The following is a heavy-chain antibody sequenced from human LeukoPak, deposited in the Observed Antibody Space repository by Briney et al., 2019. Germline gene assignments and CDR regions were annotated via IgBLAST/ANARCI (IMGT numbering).Heavy chain of an antibody. CDR3: AAEVGDYVDY. D-gene: IGHD1-26*01. CDR2: IYYSGST. Sequence: SETLSLTCTVSGGSISSYYWSWIRQPPGKGLEWIGYIYYSGSTNYNPSLKSRVTISVDTSKNQFSLKLSSVTAADTAVYYCAAEVGDYVDYWGQGTLVTVSS. V-gene: IGHV4-59*01. J-gene: IGHJ4*02. CDR1: GGSISSYY.